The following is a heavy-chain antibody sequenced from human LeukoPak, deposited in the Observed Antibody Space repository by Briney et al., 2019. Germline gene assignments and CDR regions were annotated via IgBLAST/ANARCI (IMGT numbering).Heavy chain of an antibody. J-gene: IGHJ4*01. D-gene: IGHD2-21*02. CDR3: ARDRVAYCGGDCYLGFDY. Sequence: GGSLRLFFAASGFTFSRYTMHWVPQAPGKGREGVSSIAGSSGYISYADSVKGRFTISRDNAKKSLYLQMTSLTAEDTAVYYCARDRVAYCGGDCYLGFDYWGRGTLVTVSS. V-gene: IGHV3-21*01. CDR2: IAGSSGYI. CDR1: GFTFSRYT.